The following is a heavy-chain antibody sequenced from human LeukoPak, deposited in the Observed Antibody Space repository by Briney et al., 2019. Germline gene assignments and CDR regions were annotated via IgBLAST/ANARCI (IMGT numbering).Heavy chain of an antibody. D-gene: IGHD3-22*01. CDR1: GFTVSSNY. V-gene: IGHV3-53*01. CDR2: IFSGGNI. CDR3: AGGYYSSYYYGMDV. Sequence: GGSLRLSCAASGFTVSSNYMSWVRRAPGKGLEWVSVIFSGGNIYYEDSVKGRFTISRDNSKNMLYLQMNSLRAEDTAVYFCAGGYYSSYYYGMDVWGQGTTVTVSS. J-gene: IGHJ6*02.